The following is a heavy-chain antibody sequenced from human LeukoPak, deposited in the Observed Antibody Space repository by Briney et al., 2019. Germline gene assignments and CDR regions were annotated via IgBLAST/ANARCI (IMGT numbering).Heavy chain of an antibody. D-gene: IGHD5-18*01. J-gene: IGHJ4*02. CDR2: ISAYNGNT. CDR1: GYTFTSYG. Sequence: ASVKVSCKASGYTFTSYGISWVRQAPGQGLEWMGWISAYNGNTNYAQKLQGRVTMTTDTSTSTAYMELRSLRSDDTAVYYCARANTAMVKYYFDYWGQGTLVTVSS. V-gene: IGHV1-18*01. CDR3: ARANTAMVKYYFDY.